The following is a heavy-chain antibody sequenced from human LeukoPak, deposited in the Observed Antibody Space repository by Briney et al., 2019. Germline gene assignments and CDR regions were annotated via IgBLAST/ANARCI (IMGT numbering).Heavy chain of an antibody. D-gene: IGHD1-26*01. CDR1: GYTFTGYY. J-gene: IGHJ3*02. V-gene: IGHV1-2*02. CDR2: INPNNGGT. Sequence: ASVKVSCKASGYTFTGYYMHWVRQAPGQGLEWMGWINPNNGGTNYAQKFQGRVTMTRDTSISTAYMELSRLRSDDTAVYYCARNRGGSSTGAFDIWGQGTMVTVSS. CDR3: ARNRGGSSTGAFDI.